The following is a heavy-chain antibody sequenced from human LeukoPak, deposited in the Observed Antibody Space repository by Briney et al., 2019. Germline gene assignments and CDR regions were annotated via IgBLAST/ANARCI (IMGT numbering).Heavy chain of an antibody. J-gene: IGHJ6*02. Sequence: GGSLRLSCAASGFTFSSYSMNWVRQAPGRGLEWVSYISSSSSTIYYADSVKGRFTISRDNAKNSLYLQMNSLRAEDTAVYYCARATMVRGVIRCGMDVWGQGTTVTVSS. CDR1: GFTFSSYS. D-gene: IGHD3-10*01. CDR2: ISSSSSTI. V-gene: IGHV3-48*01. CDR3: ARATMVRGVIRCGMDV.